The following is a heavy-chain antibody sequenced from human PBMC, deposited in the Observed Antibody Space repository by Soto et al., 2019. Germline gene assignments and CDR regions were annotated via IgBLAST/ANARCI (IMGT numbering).Heavy chain of an antibody. D-gene: IGHD6-19*01. CDR2: ISGSGGST. V-gene: IGHV3-23*01. Sequence: GGSLRISCAASGFTFSSYAMSWVRQAPGKGLEWVSAISGSGGSTYYADSVKGRITISRDNSKNTLYLQMNSLRAEDTAVYYCAKGARSIAVASGPSDPWGQGTLVTVSS. CDR1: GFTFSSYA. CDR3: AKGARSIAVASGPSDP. J-gene: IGHJ5*02.